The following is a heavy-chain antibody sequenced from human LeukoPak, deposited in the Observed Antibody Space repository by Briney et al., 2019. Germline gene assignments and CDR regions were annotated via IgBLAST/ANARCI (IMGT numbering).Heavy chain of an antibody. J-gene: IGHJ4*02. D-gene: IGHD2-2*01. CDR1: GGSFSGYY. Sequence: SETLSLTCAVYGGSFSGYYWSWIRQPPGKGLEWIGEINHRGSTNYNPSLKSRVTISVDTSKNQFSLKLSSVTAADTAVYYCARGTERDVLPAANSFDYWGQGTLVTVSS. CDR3: ARGTERDVLPAANSFDY. V-gene: IGHV4-34*01. CDR2: INHRGST.